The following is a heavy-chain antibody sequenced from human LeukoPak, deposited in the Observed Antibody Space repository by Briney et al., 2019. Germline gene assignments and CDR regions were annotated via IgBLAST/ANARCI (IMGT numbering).Heavy chain of an antibody. J-gene: IGHJ4*02. Sequence: GGSLRLSCAASEFSVGSNYMTWVRQAPGKGLEWVSLIYSGGSTYYADSVKGRFTISRDNSKNTLYLQMNSLRAEDTAVYYCAKQLPYGSGSRGPDYWGQGTLVTVSS. CDR3: AKQLPYGSGSRGPDY. V-gene: IGHV3-66*04. D-gene: IGHD3-10*01. CDR2: IYSGGST. CDR1: EFSVGSNY.